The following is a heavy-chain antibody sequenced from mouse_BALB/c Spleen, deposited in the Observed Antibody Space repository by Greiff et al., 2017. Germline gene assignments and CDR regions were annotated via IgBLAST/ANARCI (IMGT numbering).Heavy chain of an antibody. J-gene: IGHJ2*01. CDR1: GFTFSSYA. D-gene: IGHD1-1*01. Sequence: DVMLVESGGGLVKPGGSLKLSCAASGFTFSSYAMSWVRQTPEKRLEWVASISSGGSTYYPDSVKGRFTISRDNARNILYLQMSSLRSEDTAMYYCARENYVPYYFDYWGQGTTLTVSS. CDR3: ARENYVPYYFDY. CDR2: ISSGGST. V-gene: IGHV5-6-5*01.